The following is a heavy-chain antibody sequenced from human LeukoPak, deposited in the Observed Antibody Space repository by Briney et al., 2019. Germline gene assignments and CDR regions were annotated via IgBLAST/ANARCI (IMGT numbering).Heavy chain of an antibody. J-gene: IGHJ4*02. D-gene: IGHD3-16*02. CDR3: ARDTSSYPQFDD. V-gene: IGHV3-33*01. CDR1: GFTFSRYG. Sequence: GGSLRLSCASSGFTFSRYGMHWVRQAPGKGLEWVAVIWYDGNNKYYADSVRGRFTISRDNSKNTLYLQMNSLRVDDTARYYCARDTSSYPQFDDWGQGTLVTVSS. CDR2: IWYDGNNK.